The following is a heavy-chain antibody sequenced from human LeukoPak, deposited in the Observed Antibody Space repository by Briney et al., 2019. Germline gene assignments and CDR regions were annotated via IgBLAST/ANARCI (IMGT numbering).Heavy chain of an antibody. V-gene: IGHV1-2*02. J-gene: IGHJ3*02. Sequence: GASVKVSCKASGGTFSSYAISWVRQAPGQGLEWMGWINPNTGWINPNSGDANYAQKFQGRVTMTRDMSITTVYMELSRLRSDDTAVYYCASERYDPSGYYGGAFDIWGQGTMVTVSS. CDR2: INPNTGWINPNSGDA. D-gene: IGHD3-22*01. CDR1: GGTFSSYA. CDR3: ASERYDPSGYYGGAFDI.